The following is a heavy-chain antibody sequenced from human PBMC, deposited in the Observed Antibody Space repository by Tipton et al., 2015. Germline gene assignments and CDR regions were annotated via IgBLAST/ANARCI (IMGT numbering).Heavy chain of an antibody. CDR2: IYYSGST. CDR1: GVSISSRRYY. J-gene: IGHJ5*02. Sequence: TLSLTCSVSGVSISSRRYYWGWIRQPPGKGLEYIGYIYYSGSTNYNPSLKSRVTMSVDTSKNQFSLKLTSVTAADTAVYYCARGGNNWFDPWGQGTLVTVSS. V-gene: IGHV4-61*05. D-gene: IGHD2-15*01. CDR3: ARGGNNWFDP.